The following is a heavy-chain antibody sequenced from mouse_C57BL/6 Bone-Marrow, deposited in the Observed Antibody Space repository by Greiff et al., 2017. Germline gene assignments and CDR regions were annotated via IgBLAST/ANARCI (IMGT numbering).Heavy chain of an antibody. V-gene: IGHV1-81*01. CDR3: ARNYYGTQFAY. J-gene: IGHJ3*01. CDR2: IYPRSGNT. D-gene: IGHD1-1*01. CDR1: GYTFTSYG. Sequence: QVQLKQSGAELARPGASVKLSCKASGYTFTSYGISWVKQRTGQGLEWIGEIYPRSGNTYYNEKFKGKATLTADKSSSTAYMEIRSLTSEDSAVYFCARNYYGTQFAYWGQGTLVTVSA.